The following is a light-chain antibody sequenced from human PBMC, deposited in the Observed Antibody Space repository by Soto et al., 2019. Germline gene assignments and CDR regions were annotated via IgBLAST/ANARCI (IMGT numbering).Light chain of an antibody. Sequence: QSALTQPASVSGSPGQSITISCTGTSSDVGAYNYVSWCQLHSGKAPKLIIYEVSRRPSGISDRFSGSKSGNTASLTISGLQAEDEGDYYCCSFTGSGTWVFGGGTKLTVL. V-gene: IGLV2-14*01. CDR1: SSDVGAYNY. CDR2: EVS. CDR3: CSFTGSGTWV. J-gene: IGLJ3*02.